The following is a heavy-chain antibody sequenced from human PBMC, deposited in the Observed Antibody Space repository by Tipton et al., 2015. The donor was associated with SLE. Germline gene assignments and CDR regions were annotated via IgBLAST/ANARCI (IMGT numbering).Heavy chain of an antibody. V-gene: IGHV4-38-2*01. CDR3: ARGGGSSGVFDY. D-gene: IGHD6-19*01. Sequence: TLSLTCAVSGYSISSGYYWGWIRQPPGKGLEWIGSIYHSGSTYYNPSLKSRVTISVDTSKNQFSLKLSSVTAADTAVYYCARGGGSSGVFDYWGQGTLVTVSS. J-gene: IGHJ4*02. CDR1: GYSISSGYY. CDR2: IYHSGST.